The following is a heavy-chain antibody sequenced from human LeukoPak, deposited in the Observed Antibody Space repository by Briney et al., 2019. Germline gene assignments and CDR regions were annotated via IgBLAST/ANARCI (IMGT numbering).Heavy chain of an antibody. CDR2: ISWNSGSI. V-gene: IGHV3-9*01. Sequence: PGGSLRLSCAASGFTFDDYAMHWVRQAPGKGLEWVSGISWNSGSIGYADSVKGRFTISRDNAKNTLYLQMNSLRAEDTAVYYCPRGRPGDYWGQGTLVTVSS. J-gene: IGHJ4*02. CDR1: GFTFDDYA. CDR3: PRGRPGDY.